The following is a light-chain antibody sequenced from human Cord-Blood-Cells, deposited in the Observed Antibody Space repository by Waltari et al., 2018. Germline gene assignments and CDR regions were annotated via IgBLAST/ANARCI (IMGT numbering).Light chain of an antibody. Sequence: QSALTQPRSVSGSPGQSVTISCTGTSSDVGGYNYVSWYQQHPGKAPKLMIYDVSKRPSGVPDRFSGSKSGNTASLTISGLQAEDEADYYCCSYAGSYTFGWVFGGGTK. CDR2: DVS. CDR3: CSYAGSYTFGWV. V-gene: IGLV2-11*01. CDR1: SSDVGGYNY. J-gene: IGLJ3*02.